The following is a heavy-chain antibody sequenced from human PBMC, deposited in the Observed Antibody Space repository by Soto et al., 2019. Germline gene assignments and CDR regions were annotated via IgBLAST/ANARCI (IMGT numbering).Heavy chain of an antibody. J-gene: IGHJ4*02. CDR1: GFIFTNCW. Sequence: GGALRLSCEASGFIFTNCWMHWVRQVPGKGLVWASRIDTSGSSTSYADSVKGRFTISRDNAKNTVSLQMNSLRAEDTVVYYCAKDSWYFDLWSQGSLVPVSS. D-gene: IGHD6-13*01. V-gene: IGHV3-74*01. CDR3: AKDSWYFDL. CDR2: IDTSGSST.